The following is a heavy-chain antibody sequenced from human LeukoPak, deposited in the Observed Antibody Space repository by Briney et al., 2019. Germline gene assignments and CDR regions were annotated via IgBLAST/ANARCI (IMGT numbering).Heavy chain of an antibody. CDR2: IYTSGST. Sequence: SQTLSLTCTVSGGSISSGSYYWSWTRQPAGKGLEWIGRIYTSGSTNYNPSLKSRVTISVDTSKNQFSLKLSSVTVADTAVYYCARDRIAAAHDAFDIWGQGTMVTVSS. CDR1: GGSISSGSYY. CDR3: ARDRIAAAHDAFDI. V-gene: IGHV4-61*02. J-gene: IGHJ3*02. D-gene: IGHD6-13*01.